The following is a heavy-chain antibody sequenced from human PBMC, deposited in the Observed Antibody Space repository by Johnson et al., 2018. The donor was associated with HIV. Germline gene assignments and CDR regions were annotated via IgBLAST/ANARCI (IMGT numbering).Heavy chain of an antibody. CDR1: GFTFSS. CDR3: ASGWGIAASDAFDI. CDR2: ILHDGSNK. V-gene: IGHV3-30*04. D-gene: IGHD6-13*01. J-gene: IGHJ3*02. Sequence: QMLLVESGGGVVQPGRSLRLSCAASGFTFSSMHWDRQAPGKGLEWVAVILHDGSNKYYADSVKGRFTISRDNAKNSLYLQMNSLRAEDTAVYYCASGWGIAASDAFDIWGQGTMVIVSS.